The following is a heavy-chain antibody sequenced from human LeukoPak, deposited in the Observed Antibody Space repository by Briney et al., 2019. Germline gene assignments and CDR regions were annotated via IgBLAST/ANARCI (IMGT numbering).Heavy chain of an antibody. CDR1: GGTFGSYA. CDR2: IIPIFGTA. V-gene: IGHV1-69*05. J-gene: IGHJ5*02. Sequence: ASVKVSCKASGGTFGSYAISWVRQAPGQGLEWMGRIIPIFGTANYAQKFQGRVTITTDESTSTAYMELSSLRSEDTAVYYCARASVLEGVVIGNWFDPWGQGTLVTVSS. CDR3: ARASVLEGVVIGNWFDP. D-gene: IGHD3-3*01.